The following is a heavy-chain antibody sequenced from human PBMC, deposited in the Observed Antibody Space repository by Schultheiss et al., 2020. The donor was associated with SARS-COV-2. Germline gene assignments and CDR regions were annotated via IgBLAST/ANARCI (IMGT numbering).Heavy chain of an antibody. J-gene: IGHJ4*02. D-gene: IGHD2-15*01. CDR2: ISYDGSNK. CDR3: AKDRPTPRYFDY. Sequence: GGSLRLSCAASGFTFSTNAMSWVRQAPGKGLEWVAVISYDGSNKYYADSVKGRFTISRDNSKNTLYLQMNSLRAEDTAVYYCAKDRPTPRYFDYWGQGTLVTVSS. V-gene: IGHV3-30*18. CDR1: GFTFSTNA.